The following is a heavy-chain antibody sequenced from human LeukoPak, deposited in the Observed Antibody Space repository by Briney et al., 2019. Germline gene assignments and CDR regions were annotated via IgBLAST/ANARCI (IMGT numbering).Heavy chain of an antibody. Sequence: PSETLSLTCTVSGASISSYYWSWIRQPPGKGLEWIGYICYSGSTNYNPSLKSRVTISLDTSKNQFSLKLSSVTAADTAVYYCARDPGPYCTTTTCYVDYWGQGTLVTVSS. CDR3: ARDPGPYCTTTTCYVDY. J-gene: IGHJ4*02. V-gene: IGHV4-59*01. CDR2: ICYSGST. D-gene: IGHD2-2*01. CDR1: GASISSYY.